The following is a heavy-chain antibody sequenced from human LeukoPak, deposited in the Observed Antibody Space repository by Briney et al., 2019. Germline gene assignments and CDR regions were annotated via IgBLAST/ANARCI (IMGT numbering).Heavy chain of an antibody. CDR2: ISWNSGSI. Sequence: GGSLRLSCAASGFTFDDYAMHWVRQAPGKGLEWVSGISWNSGSIGYADSVKGRFTISRDNAKNSLYLQMNSLRAEDTALYYCAKDGPVPYWGQGTLVTVSS. CDR3: AKDGPVPY. CDR1: GFTFDDYA. V-gene: IGHV3-9*01. J-gene: IGHJ4*02.